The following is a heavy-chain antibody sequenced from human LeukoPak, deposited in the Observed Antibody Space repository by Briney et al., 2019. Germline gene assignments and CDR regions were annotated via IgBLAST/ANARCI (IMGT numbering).Heavy chain of an antibody. J-gene: IGHJ4*02. D-gene: IGHD2-15*01. CDR3: AREGDGGYCSGGTCYSSAHFDY. CDR1: GFTFSSYP. CDR2: IPSDGSNK. Sequence: GGSLRLSCAASGFTFSSYPLHWVRQAPGKGLEWVAVIPSDGSNKYYADSVKGRFTISRDNSKNTLYLQMNSLRPEDTAVYYCAREGDGGYCSGGTCYSSAHFDYWGQGTLVTVSS. V-gene: IGHV3-30-3*01.